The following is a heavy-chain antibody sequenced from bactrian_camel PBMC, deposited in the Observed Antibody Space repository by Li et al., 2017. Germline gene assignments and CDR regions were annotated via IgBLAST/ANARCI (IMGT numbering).Heavy chain of an antibody. D-gene: IGHD5*01. Sequence: VQLVESGGGSVQAGETLRLSRIGTGFDFEDQSMAWCRQAPGNECEMVSEITPDGKTYYTNSVRGRSTISRDNTKNTLYLQLNSLTTEDTAMYYCTKGENSDGLGYPQYWGQGTQVTVS. V-gene: IGHV3S53*01. J-gene: IGHJ4*01. CDR1: GFDFEDQS. CDR3: TKGENSDGLGYPQY. CDR2: ITPDGKT.